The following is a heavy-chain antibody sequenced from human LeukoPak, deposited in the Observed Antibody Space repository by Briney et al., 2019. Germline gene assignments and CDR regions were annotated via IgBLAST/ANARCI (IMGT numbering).Heavy chain of an antibody. J-gene: IGHJ4*02. CDR1: GGSFSGYY. D-gene: IGHD2-2*01. Sequence: SETLSLTCQVYGGSFSGYYWSWIRLPPGKGLEWIGEINHSGSTNYNPSLKSRVTISVDTSKNQFSLKLSSVTAADTAVYYCARRGVVPAARRQFDYWGQGTLVTVSS. CDR3: ARRGVVPAARRQFDY. V-gene: IGHV4-34*01. CDR2: INHSGST.